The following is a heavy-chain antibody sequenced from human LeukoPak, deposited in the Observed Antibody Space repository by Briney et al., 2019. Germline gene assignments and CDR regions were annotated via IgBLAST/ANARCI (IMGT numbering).Heavy chain of an antibody. Sequence: SETLSLTCAVSGGSISSGGYSWSWIRQPPGKGLEWIGYIYHSGSTYYNPSLKSRVTISVDTSKNQFSLKLSSVTAADTAVYYCATSDVTFGGVIVPPYWGQGTLVTVSS. D-gene: IGHD3-16*02. J-gene: IGHJ4*02. CDR3: ATSDVTFGGVIVPPY. CDR1: GGSISSGGYS. V-gene: IGHV4-30-2*03. CDR2: IYHSGST.